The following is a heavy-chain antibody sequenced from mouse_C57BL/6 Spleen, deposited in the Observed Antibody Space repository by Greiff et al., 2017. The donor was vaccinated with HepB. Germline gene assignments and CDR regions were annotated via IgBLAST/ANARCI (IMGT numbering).Heavy chain of an antibody. J-gene: IGHJ2*01. CDR2: INPNNGGT. CDR3: ASDYYGSSYGNY. CDR1: GYTFTDYY. V-gene: IGHV1-26*01. D-gene: IGHD1-1*01. Sequence: VQLQQSGPELVKPGASVKISCKASGYTFTDYYMNWVKQSHGKSLEWIGDINPNNGGTSYNQKFKGKATLTVDKSSSTAYMELRSLTSEDSAVYYCASDYYGSSYGNYWGQGTTLTVSS.